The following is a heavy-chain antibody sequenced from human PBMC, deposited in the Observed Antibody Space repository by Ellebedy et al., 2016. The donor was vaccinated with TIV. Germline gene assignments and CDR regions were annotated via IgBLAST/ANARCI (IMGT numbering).Heavy chain of an antibody. CDR1: GYTFTSYG. CDR3: ARDFSALWFGESLSGMDV. D-gene: IGHD3-10*01. CDR2: ISAYNGNT. J-gene: IGHJ6*02. V-gene: IGHV1-18*01. Sequence: ASVKVSCKASGYTFTSYGISWVRQAPGQGLEWMGWISAYNGNTNYAQKLQGRVTMTTETSTSTAYMELRSLRSDDTAVYYGARDFSALWFGESLSGMDVWGQGTTVTVSS.